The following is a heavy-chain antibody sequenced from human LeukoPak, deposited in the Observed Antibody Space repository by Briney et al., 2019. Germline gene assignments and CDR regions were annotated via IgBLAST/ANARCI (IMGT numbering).Heavy chain of an antibody. CDR1: GFTFSSYA. CDR3: ARPYSSGWYGDFDY. CDR2: ISYDGNNK. Sequence: PGGSLRLSCAASGFTFSSYAMHWVRQAPGKGLEWVAVISYDGNNKYYTDSVKGRFTISRDNSKNTLYLQMHSLRAEDTAVYYCARPYSSGWYGDFDYWGQGTLVTVSS. V-gene: IGHV3-30*04. J-gene: IGHJ4*02. D-gene: IGHD6-19*01.